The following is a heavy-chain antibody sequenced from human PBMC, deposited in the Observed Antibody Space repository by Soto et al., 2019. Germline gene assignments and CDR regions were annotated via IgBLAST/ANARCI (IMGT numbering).Heavy chain of an antibody. Sequence: LSLTCTVSGGSISGDHWNWTRQPPGKGLEWIAYVSSSGSTKYNPSLKSRVTISIDTTKNQFSLRLSSVTAADTAVYYCASGFYDSRGYSEAFDIWGQGTKVTVSS. V-gene: IGHV4-59*01. D-gene: IGHD3-22*01. CDR3: ASGFYDSRGYSEAFDI. CDR2: VSSSGST. J-gene: IGHJ3*02. CDR1: GGSISGDH.